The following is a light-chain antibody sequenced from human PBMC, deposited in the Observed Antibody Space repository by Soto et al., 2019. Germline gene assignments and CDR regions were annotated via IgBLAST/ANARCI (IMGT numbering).Light chain of an antibody. Sequence: EIVLTQSPGTLSLSPGERATLSCRASQSVDSTYLAWYQQKPDQSPRLLIYATSTRAAGIPDRFSGSGSGTDFTLTISYLEPEDFAVYYCQQGGNWPLTFGQGTRLEIK. V-gene: IGKV3D-20*02. J-gene: IGKJ5*01. CDR3: QQGGNWPLT. CDR1: QSVDSTY. CDR2: ATS.